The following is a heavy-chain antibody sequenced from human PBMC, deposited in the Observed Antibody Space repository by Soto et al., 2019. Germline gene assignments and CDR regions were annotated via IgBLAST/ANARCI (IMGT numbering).Heavy chain of an antibody. CDR2: IIPIFGTA. CDR1: GGTFSSYA. J-gene: IGHJ2*01. CDR3: AARRSGYQIHWYFDL. V-gene: IGHV1-69*12. D-gene: IGHD3-22*01. Sequence: QVQLVQSGAEVKKPGSSVKVSCKASGGTFSSYAISWVRQAPGQGLEWMGGIIPIFGTANYAQKFQGRVTITAHESTSTAYMELSRLRSEDTAVYYCAARRSGYQIHWYFDLWGRGTLVTVSS.